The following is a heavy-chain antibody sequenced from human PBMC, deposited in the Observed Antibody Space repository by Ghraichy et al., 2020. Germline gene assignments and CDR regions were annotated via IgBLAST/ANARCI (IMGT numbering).Heavy chain of an antibody. Sequence: SETLSLTCAVYGGSFSGYYWSWIRQPPGKGLEWIGEINHSGSTNYNPSLKSRVTISVDTSKNQFSLKLSSVTAADTAVYYCARSAYSSGWYGDAFDIWGQGTMVTVSS. CDR3: ARSAYSSGWYGDAFDI. V-gene: IGHV4-34*01. J-gene: IGHJ3*02. CDR1: GGSFSGYY. D-gene: IGHD6-19*01. CDR2: INHSGST.